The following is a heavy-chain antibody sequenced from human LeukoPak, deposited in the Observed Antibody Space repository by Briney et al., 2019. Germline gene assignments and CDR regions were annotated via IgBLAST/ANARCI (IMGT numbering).Heavy chain of an antibody. Sequence: GGSLRLSCAASGFSFSSYAMSWVRQAPGKGLEWVSSISSSSSYIYYADSVKGRFTISRDNAKNSLYLQMNSLRAEDTAVYYCARVYCSSTSCHFDYWGQGTLVTVSS. V-gene: IGHV3-21*01. D-gene: IGHD2-2*01. CDR3: ARVYCSSTSCHFDY. J-gene: IGHJ4*02. CDR2: ISSSSSYI. CDR1: GFSFSSYA.